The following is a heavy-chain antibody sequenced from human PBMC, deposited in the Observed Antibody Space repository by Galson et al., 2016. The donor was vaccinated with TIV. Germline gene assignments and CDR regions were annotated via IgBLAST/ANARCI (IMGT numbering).Heavy chain of an antibody. CDR3: HCSSTSCYVRWFDP. CDR2: IKSETDGGTT. J-gene: IGHJ5*02. Sequence: SLRLSCAASGFTFSNAWMCWVRQAPGKGLEWVGRIKSETDGGTTDYAAPVKGRFTISRDDSKNTLYLQMNTLKTEDTAVYYCHCSSTSCYVRWFDPWGQGTLVTVSS. CDR1: GFTFSNAW. V-gene: IGHV3-15*01. D-gene: IGHD2-2*01.